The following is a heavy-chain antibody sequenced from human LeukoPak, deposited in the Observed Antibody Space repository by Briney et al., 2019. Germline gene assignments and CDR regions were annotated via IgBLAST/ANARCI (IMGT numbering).Heavy chain of an antibody. V-gene: IGHV3-7*03. J-gene: IGHJ4*02. CDR2: IKKDGSEK. CDR3: ARGSGSSWYFYFDY. CDR1: GFTFSSYW. Sequence: GGSLRLSCAASGFTFSSYWMSWVRQAPGKGLEWVANIKKDGSEKYYVDSVKGRFTISRDNAKKSLYLQMNSLRAEDTALYYCARGSGSSWYFYFDYWGQGTLVTVSS. D-gene: IGHD6-13*01.